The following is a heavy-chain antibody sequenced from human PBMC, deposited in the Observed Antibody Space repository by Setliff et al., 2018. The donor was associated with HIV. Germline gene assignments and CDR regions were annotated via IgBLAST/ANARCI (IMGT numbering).Heavy chain of an antibody. D-gene: IGHD2-2*01. V-gene: IGHV4-4*02. Sequence: SETLSLTCAVSGGSISSRNWWSWVRQPPGKGLEWIGEIYHSGSTNYNPSLKSRVTISVDKSKNQFSLKLSSVTAADAAVYYCGTAMYYYYGMDVWGQGTTVTVSS. CDR2: IYHSGST. CDR1: GGSISSRNW. CDR3: GTAMYYYYGMDV. J-gene: IGHJ6*02.